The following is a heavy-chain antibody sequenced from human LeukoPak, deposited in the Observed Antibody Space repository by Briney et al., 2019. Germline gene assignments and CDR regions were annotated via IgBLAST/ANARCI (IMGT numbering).Heavy chain of an antibody. CDR1: GGFITSYY. J-gene: IGHJ4*02. CDR3: ATRRVGAAYFDY. D-gene: IGHD1-26*01. Sequence: SETLCLTCTVSGGFITSYYWSWLRQPPGKGLEWIGFVYYTGTTTYNPSLKSRVTISVDTSKNQFALKLSSATAADTAVYYCATRRVGAAYFDYWGQGTLVTVSS. CDR2: VYYTGTT. V-gene: IGHV4-59*01.